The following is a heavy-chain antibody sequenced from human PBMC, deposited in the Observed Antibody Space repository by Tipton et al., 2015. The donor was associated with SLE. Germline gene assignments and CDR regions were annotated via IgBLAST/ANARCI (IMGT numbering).Heavy chain of an antibody. CDR2: IFYTGST. Sequence: TLSLTCTVSGGSISSSTYYWGWIRQPPGKGLEWIGSIFYTGSTYYNPSLKSRVSMSVDKSMSQFSLKLSSVTPADTAVYFCGREEPGFVDVWGRGTLVTVSS. CDR3: GREEPGFVDV. J-gene: IGHJ2*01. CDR1: GGSISSSTYY. D-gene: IGHD1-14*01. V-gene: IGHV4-39*07.